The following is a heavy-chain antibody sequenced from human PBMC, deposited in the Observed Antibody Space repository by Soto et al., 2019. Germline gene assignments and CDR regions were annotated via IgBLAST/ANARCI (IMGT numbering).Heavy chain of an antibody. V-gene: IGHV3-30*18. CDR2: ISYDGSNK. CDR3: AKECYDSIGYYYVEAFDI. CDR1: GFTFSSYG. J-gene: IGHJ3*02. Sequence: QVQLVESGGGVVQPGRSLRLSCAASGFTFSSYGMHWVRQAPGKGLEWVAVISYDGSNKYYADSVKGRFTISRDNSKNTLYLQMNSLRAEDTAVYYCAKECYDSIGYYYVEAFDIWGQGTMVTVSS. D-gene: IGHD3-22*01.